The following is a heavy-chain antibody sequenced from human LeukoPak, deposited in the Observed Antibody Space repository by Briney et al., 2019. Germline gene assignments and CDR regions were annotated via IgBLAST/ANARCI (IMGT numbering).Heavy chain of an antibody. V-gene: IGHV3-33*01. Sequence: HPGGSLRLSCAASGFTFSSYGMHWVRQAPGKGLEWVAVIWYDGSNKYYADSVKGRFTISRDNSKNTLYLQMNSLRAEDTAVYYCXRDXXXTGDSTRAFKKQKHSVIVDCWGQGTLVTVSS. D-gene: IGHD2/OR15-2a*01. CDR2: IWYDGSNK. CDR3: XRDXXXTGDSTRAFKKQKHSVIVDC. J-gene: IGHJ4*02. CDR1: GFTFSSYG.